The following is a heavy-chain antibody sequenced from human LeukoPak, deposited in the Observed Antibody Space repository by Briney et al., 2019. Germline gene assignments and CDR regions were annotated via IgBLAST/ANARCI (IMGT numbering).Heavy chain of an antibody. CDR3: ARVKTMIIVVSLFDY. J-gene: IGHJ4*02. D-gene: IGHD3-22*01. CDR1: GCTFSGYY. Sequence: ASVKDSCKASGCTFSGYYMHWVRQAPGQGLEWMGWINPNSGGTNYAQQFQGRLTMTRDTSISTAYMELSRLRSDDTAVYYCARVKTMIIVVSLFDYWGQGTLVTVSS. CDR2: INPNSGGT. V-gene: IGHV1-2*02.